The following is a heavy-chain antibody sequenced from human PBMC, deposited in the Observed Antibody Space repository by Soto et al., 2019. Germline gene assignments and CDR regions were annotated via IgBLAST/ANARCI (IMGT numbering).Heavy chain of an antibody. CDR3: AREDSSGHDWLDV. Sequence: QVQLVQSGAEVKKPGASVKVSCKASGYTFTNYAMHWVRQAPGQRLEWMGWINAGNGDTKYSQKFRGRVTITRDTSASTAYMELSSLRSDDTAVYYCAREDSSGHDWLDVWGQGTLVTVSS. D-gene: IGHD6-19*01. V-gene: IGHV1-3*01. J-gene: IGHJ5*02. CDR2: INAGNGDT. CDR1: GYTFTNYA.